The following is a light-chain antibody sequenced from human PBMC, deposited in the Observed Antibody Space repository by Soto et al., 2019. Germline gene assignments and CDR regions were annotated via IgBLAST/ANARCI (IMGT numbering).Light chain of an antibody. CDR2: KAS. CDR3: QHYNSYSIT. Sequence: DIQMTQSPSILSASVGDRVTITCRASQSISSWLAWYQQKPGKAPNLLIYKASHLENGVPSRFSGSGSGTEFTLTISSLQPDDFATYYCQHYNSYSITFGQGTRLENK. V-gene: IGKV1-5*03. CDR1: QSISSW. J-gene: IGKJ5*01.